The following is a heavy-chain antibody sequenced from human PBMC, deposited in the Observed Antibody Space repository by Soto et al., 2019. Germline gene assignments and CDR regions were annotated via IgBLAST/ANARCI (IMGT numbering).Heavy chain of an antibody. J-gene: IGHJ6*04. D-gene: IGHD3-3*01. V-gene: IGHV1-2*02. CDR2: INPNSGGT. CDR1: GYTFTGYY. CDR3: ARVKTYDFRSGYPYYYYGMDV. Sequence: ASVKVSCKASGYTFTGYYMHWVRQAPGQGLEWMGWINPNSGGTNYAQKFQGRVTMTRDTSISTAYMELSRLRSDDTAVYYCARVKTYDFRSGYPYYYYGMDVWGKGTTVTVSS.